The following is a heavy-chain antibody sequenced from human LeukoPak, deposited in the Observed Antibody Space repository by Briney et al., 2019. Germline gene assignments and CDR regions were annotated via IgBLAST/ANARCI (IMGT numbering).Heavy chain of an antibody. J-gene: IGHJ4*02. V-gene: IGHV3-7*01. D-gene: IGHD3-22*01. CDR2: MNRDGSEK. Sequence: PGGSLRLSCAASGFTFAPYWMTWVRQAPGKGLEYVATMNRDGSEKYYVDSVKGRFTISRDNAENSLYLQMNSLRAEDTAVYYCARDSYYYDSSGYYYDYFDYWGQGTLVTVSS. CDR1: GFTFAPYW. CDR3: ARDSYYYDSSGYYYDYFDY.